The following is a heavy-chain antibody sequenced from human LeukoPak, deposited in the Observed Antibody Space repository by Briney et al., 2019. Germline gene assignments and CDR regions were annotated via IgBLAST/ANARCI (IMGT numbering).Heavy chain of an antibody. CDR3: AREGRYSSGWFDP. J-gene: IGHJ5*02. D-gene: IGHD3-9*01. V-gene: IGHV4-38-2*02. CDR1: GYSISSGYY. CDR2: IYHSGST. Sequence: PAETLSLTCVVSGYSISSGYYWGWIRQPPGKGLEWIGSIYHSGSTSYTPSLNSRVTISVDTSKNQFSLKLSSVTAADTAVYYCAREGRYSSGWFDPWGQGTLVTVSS.